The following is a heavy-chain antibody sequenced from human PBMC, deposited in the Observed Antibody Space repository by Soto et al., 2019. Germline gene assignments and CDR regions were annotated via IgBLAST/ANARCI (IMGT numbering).Heavy chain of an antibody. CDR1: GGSFSGYY. CDR3: ARSGYSSNLGWFDP. V-gene: IGHV4-34*01. D-gene: IGHD6-19*01. J-gene: IGHJ5*02. Sequence: PSETLSLTCAVYGGSFSGYYWSWVRQPPGKGLEWIGEINHSGSTNYNPSLKSRVTISVDTSKNQFSLKLSSVTAADTAVYYCARSGYSSNLGWFDPWGQGTLVTVSS. CDR2: INHSGST.